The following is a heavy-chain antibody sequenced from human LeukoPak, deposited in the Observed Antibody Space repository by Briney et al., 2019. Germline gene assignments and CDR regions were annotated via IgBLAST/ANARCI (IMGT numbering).Heavy chain of an antibody. CDR2: ISGTGGSA. CDR1: GFTFNNYA. CDR3: AKEGPTDY. J-gene: IGHJ4*02. Sequence: PGGSLRLSCAASGFTFNNYAMNWVRQGPGEGLEWVSAISGTGGSAYYADSVKGRFTISRDNSKNTLYLEMNSLRADDTAVYYCAKEGPTDYWGQGTLVTVSS. V-gene: IGHV3-23*01.